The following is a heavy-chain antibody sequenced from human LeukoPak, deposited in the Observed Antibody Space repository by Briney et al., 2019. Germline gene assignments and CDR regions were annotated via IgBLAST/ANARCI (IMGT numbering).Heavy chain of an antibody. CDR3: ARAGVAAAGLMIGSWFDP. Sequence: SQTLSLTCTVSGGSISSGSYYWSWIRQPAGKGLEWIGRIYTSGSTNYNPSLKSRVTISVDTSKNQFSLKLSSVTAADTAAYYCARAGVAAAGLMIGSWFDPWGPGTLVTVSS. D-gene: IGHD6-13*01. J-gene: IGHJ5*02. CDR1: GGSISSGSYY. CDR2: IYTSGST. V-gene: IGHV4-61*02.